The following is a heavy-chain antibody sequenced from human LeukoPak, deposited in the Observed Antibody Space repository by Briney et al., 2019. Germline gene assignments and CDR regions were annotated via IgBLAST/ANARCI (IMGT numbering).Heavy chain of an antibody. CDR2: INPSGGST. J-gene: IGHJ6*02. D-gene: IGHD4-23*01. Sequence: ASVKVSCKASGYTFTSYYMHWVRQAPGQGLEWMGIINPSGGSTSYAQKFQGRVTMTRDTSTSTVYMELSSLRSEDTAVYYCARDKVTPLTPYYYGMDVWGQGTLVTVSS. V-gene: IGHV1-46*01. CDR1: GYTFTSYY. CDR3: ARDKVTPLTPYYYGMDV.